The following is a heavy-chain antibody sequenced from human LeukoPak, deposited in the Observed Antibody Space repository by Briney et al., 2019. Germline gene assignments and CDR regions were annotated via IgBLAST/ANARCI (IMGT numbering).Heavy chain of an antibody. D-gene: IGHD2-8*01. Sequence: ASVKVSCKASGYTFTSYYMHWVRQAPGQGLEWMGIINPSAGSTNYAQKFQGRVTMTRDTSTSTVYMELSSLRSEDTAVYFCAREYCPNGVCYSSFDYWGQGPMVTVSS. CDR1: GYTFTSYY. V-gene: IGHV1-46*01. CDR3: AREYCPNGVCYSSFDY. CDR2: INPSAGST. J-gene: IGHJ4*02.